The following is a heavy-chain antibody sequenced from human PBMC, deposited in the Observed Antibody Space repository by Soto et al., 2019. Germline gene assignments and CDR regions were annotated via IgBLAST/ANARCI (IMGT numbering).Heavy chain of an antibody. CDR1: GGSTRNYF. D-gene: IGHD3-9*01. CDR2: IYYSGTT. V-gene: IGHV4-59*01. Sequence: QVQLQESGPGLVKPSETLSLTCTVSGGSTRNYFWSWIRQPPGKGLEWIGCIYYSGTTNYNSSLKSRVTLSLDTSKHQFSLRLRSVTAADTAVYYCARYVNPYDTAVWFDPWGQGTLVTVSS. J-gene: IGHJ5*02. CDR3: ARYVNPYDTAVWFDP.